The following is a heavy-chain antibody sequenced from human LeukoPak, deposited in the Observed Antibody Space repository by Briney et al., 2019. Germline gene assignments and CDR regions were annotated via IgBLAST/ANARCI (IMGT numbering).Heavy chain of an antibody. CDR2: ISGSGGST. J-gene: IGHJ4*02. D-gene: IGHD4-23*01. V-gene: IGHV3-23*01. CDR1: GFTFSSYA. Sequence: GGSLRLSCAASGFTFSSYAMSWVRQAPGKGLEWVSAISGSGGSTYYADSVKGRFTISRDNSKNTLYLQMNSLRAEDTAVYYCARGGVMGTTPRWYYFDNWGQGTLVTVSS. CDR3: ARGGVMGTTPRWYYFDN.